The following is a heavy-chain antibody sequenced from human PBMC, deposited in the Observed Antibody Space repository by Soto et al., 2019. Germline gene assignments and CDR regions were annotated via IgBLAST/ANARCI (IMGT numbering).Heavy chain of an antibody. Sequence: PSETLSLTCTVSGGSIHNYYWGWIRQPPGKGLEWIGYIYYSGSTNYNPSLKSRVTISVDTSKNQFSLNLRSVTAADTAVYYCARDGYSSSWYDYWGQGTPVTVSS. CDR3: ARDGYSSSWYDY. CDR1: GGSIHNYY. CDR2: IYYSGST. J-gene: IGHJ4*02. V-gene: IGHV4-59*01. D-gene: IGHD6-13*01.